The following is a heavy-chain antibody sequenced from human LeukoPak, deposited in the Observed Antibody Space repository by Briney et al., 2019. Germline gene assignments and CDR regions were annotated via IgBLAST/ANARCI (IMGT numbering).Heavy chain of an antibody. V-gene: IGHV3-21*01. CDR2: ISSSSSYI. CDR3: VPYYYDSSGYYPPFDY. Sequence: GGSLRLSCAASGFTFSSYSMNWVRQAPGKGLEWVSSISSSSSYIYYADSVKGRFTISRDNAKHSLYLQMNSLRAEDTAVYYCVPYYYDSSGYYPPFDYWGQGTLVTVPS. CDR1: GFTFSSYS. J-gene: IGHJ4*02. D-gene: IGHD3-22*01.